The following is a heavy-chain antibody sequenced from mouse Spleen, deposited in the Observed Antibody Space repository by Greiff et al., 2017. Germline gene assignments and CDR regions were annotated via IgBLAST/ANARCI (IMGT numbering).Heavy chain of an antibody. D-gene: IGHD1-1*01. CDR1: GYAFSSSW. CDR2: LYLGDGDT. Sequence: LQESGPELVKPGASVKISCKASGYAFSSSWMHWVRQRPGEGLEWIGRLYLGDGDTNFNGNFKGKATLTADKSSSTAYMQLNSLTSEDSAVYFCARTSSSWFFDVWGTGTTVTVSS. V-gene: IGHV1-82*01. J-gene: IGHJ1*03. CDR3: ARTSSSWFFDV.